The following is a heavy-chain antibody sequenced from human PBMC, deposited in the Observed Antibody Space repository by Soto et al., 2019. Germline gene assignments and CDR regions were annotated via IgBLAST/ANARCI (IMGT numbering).Heavy chain of an antibody. V-gene: IGHV1-69*13. Sequence: GXSXKVSCKASGGTXSSYAISWVRQAPGQGLEWMGGIIPIFGTANYAQKFQGRVTINADESTSTAYMDLSSLRSEDTAVYYCESNTIVVVVAATWGAFDIWGQGTMAPVS. CDR2: IIPIFGTA. CDR1: GGTXSSYA. D-gene: IGHD2-15*01. CDR3: ESNTIVVVVAATWGAFDI. J-gene: IGHJ3*02.